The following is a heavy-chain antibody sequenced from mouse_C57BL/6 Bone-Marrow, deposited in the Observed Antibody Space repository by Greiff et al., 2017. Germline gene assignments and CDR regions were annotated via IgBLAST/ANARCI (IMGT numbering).Heavy chain of an antibody. CDR3: ARPTYGTPFAY. D-gene: IGHD1-1*01. Sequence: EVQGVESGGGLVKPGGSLKLSCAASGFTFSDYGMHWVRQAPEKGLEWVAYLSSGSSTNYYADTVKGRFTISRDNAKNTLFLQMTSLRSEDTAMYYCARPTYGTPFAYWGQGTLVTVSA. CDR2: LSSGSSTN. CDR1: GFTFSDYG. J-gene: IGHJ3*01. V-gene: IGHV5-17*01.